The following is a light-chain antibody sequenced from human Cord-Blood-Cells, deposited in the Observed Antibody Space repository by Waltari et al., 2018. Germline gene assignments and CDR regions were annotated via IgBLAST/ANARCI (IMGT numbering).Light chain of an antibody. CDR2: GAS. CDR3: QQYNNWPPLT. V-gene: IGKV3-15*01. CDR1: QSVSSN. J-gene: IGKJ4*02. Sequence: ASQSVSSNLAWYQQKPGQAPRLLIYGASTRATGIPARFSGSGSGTEFTLTISSLQSEDFAVDYCQQYNNWPPLTFGGGTKVEIK.